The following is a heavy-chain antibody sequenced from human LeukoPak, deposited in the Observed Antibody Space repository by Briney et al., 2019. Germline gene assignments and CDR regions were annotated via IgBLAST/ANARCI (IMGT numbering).Heavy chain of an antibody. CDR1: GGSISSYY. D-gene: IGHD2-2*01. Sequence: SETLSLTCTVSGGSISSYYWSWIRQPPGKGLEWIGYIYYSGSTNYNLSLKSRVTISVDTSKNQFSLKLSSVTAADTAVYYCARDIVVGYYYYGMDVWGQGTTVTVSS. CDR2: IYYSGST. V-gene: IGHV4-59*01. CDR3: ARDIVVGYYYYGMDV. J-gene: IGHJ6*02.